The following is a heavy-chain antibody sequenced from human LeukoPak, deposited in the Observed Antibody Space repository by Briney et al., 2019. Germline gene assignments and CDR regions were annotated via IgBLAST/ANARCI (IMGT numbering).Heavy chain of an antibody. D-gene: IGHD2-2*01. CDR3: ASRAGYSSSTSCYSGY. J-gene: IGHJ4*02. CDR1: GFTFSSYS. V-gene: IGHV3-21*01. CDR2: ISSSSSYI. Sequence: PGGSLRLSCAASGFTFSSYSMNWVRQSPGKGLEWVSSISSSSSYIYYADSVKGRFTISRDNAKNSLYLQMNSLRAEDTAVYYCASRAGYSSSTSCYSGYWGQGTLVTVSS.